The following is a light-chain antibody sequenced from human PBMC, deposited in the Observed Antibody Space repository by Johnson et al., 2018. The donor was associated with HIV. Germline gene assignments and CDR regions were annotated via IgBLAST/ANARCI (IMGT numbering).Light chain of an antibody. CDR1: SSNIGNNY. CDR2: ENN. Sequence: QSVLTQPPSVSAAPGQKVTISCSGSSSNIGNNYVSWYQQLPGTAPKLLIYENNKRPSGIPDRFSGSKSGTSATLGITGLQTGDEADYYCGTWDSRLRNVFGTGTKGTVL. J-gene: IGLJ1*01. V-gene: IGLV1-51*02. CDR3: GTWDSRLRNV.